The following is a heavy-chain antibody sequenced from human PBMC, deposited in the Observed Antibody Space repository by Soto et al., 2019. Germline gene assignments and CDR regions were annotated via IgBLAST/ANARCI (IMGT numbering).Heavy chain of an antibody. CDR2: IYYSGST. CDR3: ARRGLPDLAAFDI. Sequence: SETLSLTCTVSGGSISSYYWSWIRQPPGKGLEWIGYIYYSGSTNYNPSLKSRVTISVDTSKNQFSLKLSSVTAADTAVYYCARRGLPDLAAFDIWGQGTMVTVSS. CDR1: GGSISSYY. J-gene: IGHJ3*02. V-gene: IGHV4-59*01. D-gene: IGHD5-18*01.